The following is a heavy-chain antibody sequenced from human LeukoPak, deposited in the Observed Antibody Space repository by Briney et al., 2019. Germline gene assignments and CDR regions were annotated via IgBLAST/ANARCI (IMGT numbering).Heavy chain of an antibody. CDR2: ISSDGSNI. CDR1: GFTFSLYT. Sequence: GRSLRLSCAASGFTFSLYTMQWVRQAPGKGLEWVAVISSDGSNIYYADSVKGRFIISRDNSNNTVYVQMNSLSPEDTAIYYCARVGTHYDFWSGIDSWGQGTLVTVSS. CDR3: ARVGTHYDFWSGIDS. V-gene: IGHV3-30*01. J-gene: IGHJ4*02. D-gene: IGHD3-3*01.